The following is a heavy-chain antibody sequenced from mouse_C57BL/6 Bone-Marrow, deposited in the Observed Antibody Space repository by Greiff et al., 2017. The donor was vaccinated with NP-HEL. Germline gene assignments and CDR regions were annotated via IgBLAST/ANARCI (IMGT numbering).Heavy chain of an antibody. CDR1: GFSLTSYG. J-gene: IGHJ4*01. CDR3: VTPYYAMDY. V-gene: IGHV2-5*01. Sequence: VQGVESGPGLVQPSQSLSITCTVSGFSLTSYGVHWVRQSPGKGLEWLGVIWRGGSTDYNAAFMSRLSITKDNSKSQVFFKMNSLQADDTAIYYCVTPYYAMDYWGQGTSVTVSS. CDR2: IWRGGST.